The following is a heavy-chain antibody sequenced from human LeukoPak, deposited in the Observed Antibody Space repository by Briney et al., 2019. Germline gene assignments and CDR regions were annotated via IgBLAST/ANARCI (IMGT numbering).Heavy chain of an antibody. J-gene: IGHJ5*02. CDR3: ARGLLGELFEVSWFDP. D-gene: IGHD3-10*01. CDR1: GYTFTSYD. V-gene: IGHV1-8*03. CDR2: MNPNSGNT. Sequence: ASVKVSCKASGYTFTSYDINWVRQATGQGLEWMGWMNPNSGNTGYAQKFQGRVTITRNTSISTAYMELSSLRSEDTAVYYCARGLLGELFEVSWFDPWGQGTLVTVSS.